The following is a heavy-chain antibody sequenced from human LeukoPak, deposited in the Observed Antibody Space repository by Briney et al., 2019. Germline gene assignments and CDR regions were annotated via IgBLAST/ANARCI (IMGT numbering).Heavy chain of an antibody. CDR1: GFSFSTSP. CDR3: TTDLGLTMIRGVIVY. V-gene: IGHV3-15*01. D-gene: IGHD3-10*01. J-gene: IGHJ4*02. Sequence: GGSLRLSCAASGFSFSTSPMSWVRQPPGKGLEWVGRIKSKGDGETIDNAAPVKGRFTMSRDDSKATLYLQMNSLKAEDTAVYYCTTDLGLTMIRGVIVYWGQGALVTVSS. CDR2: IKSKGDGETI.